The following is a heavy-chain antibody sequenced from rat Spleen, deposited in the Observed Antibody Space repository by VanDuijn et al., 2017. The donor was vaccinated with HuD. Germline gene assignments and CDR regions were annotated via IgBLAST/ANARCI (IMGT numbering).Heavy chain of an antibody. CDR2: IIYDGSNT. Sequence: EVQLVESGGGLVQPGGSLKLSCAASGFTFSDYTMAWVRQAPKKGLEWVAAIIYDGSNTYYRDSVKGRFTISRDNAKRTLYLQMDSLRSEDTAIYYCVRGPNYGVYTDYFDYWGQGVMVTVSS. J-gene: IGHJ2*01. D-gene: IGHD1-11*01. CDR1: GFTFSDYT. CDR3: VRGPNYGVYTDYFDY. V-gene: IGHV5-17*01.